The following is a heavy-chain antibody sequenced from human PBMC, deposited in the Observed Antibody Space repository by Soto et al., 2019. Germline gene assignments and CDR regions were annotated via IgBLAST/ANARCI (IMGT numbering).Heavy chain of an antibody. V-gene: IGHV3-11*01. CDR2: ISSSGSTI. CDR3: ARDQSPYYYDSSGPPLA. Sequence: XGSLMLSAAASGFTFSDYYMSWIRQAPGKGLEWVSYISSSGSTIYYADSVKGRFTISRDNAKNSLYLQMNSLRAEDTAVYYCARDQSPYYYDSSGPPLAWGQGTLVTVSS. J-gene: IGHJ5*02. CDR1: GFTFSDYY. D-gene: IGHD3-22*01.